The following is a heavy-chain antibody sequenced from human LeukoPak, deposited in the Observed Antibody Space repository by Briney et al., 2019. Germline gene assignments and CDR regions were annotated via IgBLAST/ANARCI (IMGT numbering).Heavy chain of an antibody. CDR1: GGSITSGSYY. J-gene: IGHJ4*02. Sequence: SQTLSLTCTVSGGSITSGSYYWSWIRQPAGKGLEWIGRIYTSGSTNYNPSLKSRVTMSIDTSKNQFSLKLYSVTAADTAVYYCVTDRSGSYDYWGQGILVTVSS. V-gene: IGHV4-61*02. CDR2: IYTSGST. D-gene: IGHD1-26*01. CDR3: VTDRSGSYDY.